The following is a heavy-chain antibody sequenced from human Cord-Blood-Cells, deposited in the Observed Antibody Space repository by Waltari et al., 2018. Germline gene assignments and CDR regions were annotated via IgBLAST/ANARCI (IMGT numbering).Heavy chain of an antibody. J-gene: IGHJ4*02. CDR2: IYPGDSDT. Sequence: EVQLVQSGAEVKQPGESLQISCKRSGYSFTSYWIGWVRQMPGKGLEWIGIIYPGDSDTRYSPSFQGQVTISADKSISTAYLQWSSLKASDTAMYYCARQSAYCTNGVCYGDYWGQGTLVTVSS. V-gene: IGHV5-51*01. CDR1: GYSFTSYW. CDR3: ARQSAYCTNGVCYGDY. D-gene: IGHD2-8*01.